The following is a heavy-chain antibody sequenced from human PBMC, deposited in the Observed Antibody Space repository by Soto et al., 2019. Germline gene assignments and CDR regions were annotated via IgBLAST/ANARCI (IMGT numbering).Heavy chain of an antibody. CDR1: GFTFSSYY. J-gene: IGHJ4*02. Sequence: EVQMVESGGGLVQPGGSLRLSCAASGFTFSSYYMMWVRQAPGKGLEWVANIKQDGSERHYVDSVKGRFTISRDNAKNSLYLQMNILRVEDTAVYYCANRHLNWGQGTLVTVSS. V-gene: IGHV3-7*01. CDR3: ANRHLN. CDR2: IKQDGSER.